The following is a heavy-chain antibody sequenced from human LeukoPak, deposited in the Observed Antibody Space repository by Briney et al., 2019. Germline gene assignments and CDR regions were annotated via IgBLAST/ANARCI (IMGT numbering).Heavy chain of an antibody. CDR1: GYIFTSYG. Sequence: ASVKVSCKASGYIFTSYGISWVRQAPGQGLEWMGWISTDKGNTNYAQKFQGRVTMTTDTSTSTVYMELRSLRSDDTAVFYCARDTGEGAGDYARVFDYWGQGTLVTVSS. CDR2: ISTDKGNT. J-gene: IGHJ4*02. CDR3: ARDTGEGAGDYARVFDY. D-gene: IGHD4-17*01. V-gene: IGHV1-18*01.